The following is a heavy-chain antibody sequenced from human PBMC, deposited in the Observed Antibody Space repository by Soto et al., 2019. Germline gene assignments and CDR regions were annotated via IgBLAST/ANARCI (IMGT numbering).Heavy chain of an antibody. CDR3: ARQDYGSSWYKGYYYYGMDV. CDR2: IYYSGRT. CDR1: AGSMRSRSYY. J-gene: IGHJ6*02. D-gene: IGHD6-13*01. V-gene: IGHV4-39*01. Sequence: WVTLSRPGTVAAGSMRSRSYYLGRIRQPPWKGLEWIGSIYYSGRTYYNPSLKSRVTISVDTSKNQFSLKLSSVTAADTAVYYCARQDYGSSWYKGYYYYGMDVWGQGTTVTVSS.